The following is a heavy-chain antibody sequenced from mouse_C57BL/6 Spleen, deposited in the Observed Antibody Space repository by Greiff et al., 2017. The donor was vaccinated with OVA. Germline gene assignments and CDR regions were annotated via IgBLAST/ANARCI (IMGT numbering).Heavy chain of an antibody. J-gene: IGHJ2*01. V-gene: IGHV2-2*01. Sequence: VQLQQSGPGLVQPSQSLSITCTVSGFSLTSYGVHWVRQSPGKGLEWLGVIWSGGSTYYNAAFISSLSISKDNSKSQVFLKMNNLQADDTAIYYCARNYYGSSYYFDYWGQGTTLTVSS. CDR1: GFSLTSYG. D-gene: IGHD1-1*01. CDR3: ARNYYGSSYYFDY. CDR2: IWSGGST.